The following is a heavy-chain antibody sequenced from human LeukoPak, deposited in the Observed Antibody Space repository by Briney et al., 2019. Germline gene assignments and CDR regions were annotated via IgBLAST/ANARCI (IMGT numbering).Heavy chain of an antibody. CDR2: IWYDGSNK. J-gene: IGHJ4*02. V-gene: IGHV3-33*01. Sequence: PGGSLRLSCSASGFTFNDYGFHWVRQAPGKGLEWMAVIWYDGSNKYYADSVKGRFTISRDNSKNTMSLQMSSLRDEDTAVYYCARDRPTGNYYSIDWWGQGTLVTVSS. CDR3: ARDRPTGNYYSIDW. CDR1: GFTFNDYG. D-gene: IGHD1-26*01.